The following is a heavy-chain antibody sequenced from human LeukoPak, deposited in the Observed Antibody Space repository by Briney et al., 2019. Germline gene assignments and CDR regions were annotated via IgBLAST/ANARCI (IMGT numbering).Heavy chain of an antibody. Sequence: SLRLSCTASGFTFGDYAMSWVRQAPGKGLEWVGFIRSKAYGGTTEYAASVKGRFTISRDDSKSIAYLQMNSLKTEDTAVYYCTRERDYYDSSGYYYVRYFQHWGQGTLVTVSS. D-gene: IGHD3-22*01. CDR3: TRERDYYDSSGYYYVRYFQH. V-gene: IGHV3-49*04. CDR2: IRSKAYGGTT. J-gene: IGHJ1*01. CDR1: GFTFGDYA.